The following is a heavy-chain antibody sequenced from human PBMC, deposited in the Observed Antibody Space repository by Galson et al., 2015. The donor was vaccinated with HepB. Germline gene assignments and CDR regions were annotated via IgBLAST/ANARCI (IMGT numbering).Heavy chain of an antibody. CDR3: TTGTTAYYYYGMDV. Sequence: SVKVSCKASGYTFTNYGISWVRQAPGQGPEWMGWISAYNGNTHYAERLQDRVIMTTDTSTSTAFMELRSLRFDDTAIYYCTTGTTAYYYYGMDVWGQGTTVTVS. CDR2: ISAYNGNT. J-gene: IGHJ6*02. CDR1: GYTFTNYG. D-gene: IGHD1-1*01. V-gene: IGHV1-18*04.